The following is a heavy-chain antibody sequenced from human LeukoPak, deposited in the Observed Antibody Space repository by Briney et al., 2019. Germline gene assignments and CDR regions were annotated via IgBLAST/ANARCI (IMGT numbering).Heavy chain of an antibody. J-gene: IGHJ1*01. Sequence: ASVKVSCKASGYTFTSYYMHWVRRAPGQGLEWMGIINPSGGSTSYAQKFQGRVTMTRDTSTSTVYMELSSLGSEDTAVYYCACYSAEYFQHWGQGTLVTVSS. V-gene: IGHV1-46*01. CDR2: INPSGGST. D-gene: IGHD2-15*01. CDR3: ACYSAEYFQH. CDR1: GYTFTSYY.